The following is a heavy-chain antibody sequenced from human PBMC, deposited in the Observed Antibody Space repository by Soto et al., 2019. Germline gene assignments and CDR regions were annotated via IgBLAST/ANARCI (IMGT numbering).Heavy chain of an antibody. CDR3: VKVKVPAAMPYHFDY. CDR1: GFTLSSYA. V-gene: IGHV3-23*01. D-gene: IGHD2-2*01. J-gene: IGHJ4*02. CDR2: ISGSGGST. Sequence: PGGYLRLSCAASGFTLSSYAMSWVRQAPGKGLEWVSAISGSGGSTYYADSVKGRFTISRDNSKNTLYLQMNSPRAEDTAVYYCVKVKVPAAMPYHFDYWGQGTLVTVSS.